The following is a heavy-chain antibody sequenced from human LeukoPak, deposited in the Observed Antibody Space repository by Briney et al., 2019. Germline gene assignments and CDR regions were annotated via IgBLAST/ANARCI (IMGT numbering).Heavy chain of an antibody. Sequence: GGSLTLSCAACGNHWMHWVRQVPGKGLVWVSHINSDGSWTSYADSVKGRFTISKDNAKNTVYLQMNSLTAEDTAVYYSVSFYETYWGRGTLVTVSS. CDR3: VSFYETY. V-gene: IGHV3-74*01. CDR2: INSDGSWT. J-gene: IGHJ4*02. D-gene: IGHD2/OR15-2a*01. CDR1: GNHW.